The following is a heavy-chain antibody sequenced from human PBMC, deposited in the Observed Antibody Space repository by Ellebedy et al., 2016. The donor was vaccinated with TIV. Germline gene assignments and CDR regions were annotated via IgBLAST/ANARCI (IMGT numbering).Heavy chain of an antibody. CDR1: GYTFTNYA. D-gene: IGHD1-26*01. Sequence: AASVKVSCKASGYTFTNYAMHWVRQAPGQRLEWMGWINAGNGNTKYSQKFQGWVTMTRDTSISTAYMELSRLRSDDTAVYYCARDGGSYSDFDYWGQGTLVTVSS. CDR2: INAGNGNT. V-gene: IGHV1-3*01. CDR3: ARDGGSYSDFDY. J-gene: IGHJ4*02.